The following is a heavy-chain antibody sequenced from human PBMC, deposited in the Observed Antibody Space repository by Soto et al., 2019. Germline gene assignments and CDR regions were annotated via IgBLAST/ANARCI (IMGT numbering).Heavy chain of an antibody. CDR1: GDSVTSFT. V-gene: IGHV4-4*07. D-gene: IGHD2-21*02. CDR3: TRDGMTTGDT. J-gene: IGHJ4*02. CDR2: VFSSVSA. Sequence: SETLSLTCIVSGDSVTSFTCSWVRQPANKGLEWIGRVFSSVSATYSPSLKSRVRISMDTPENRISLKLDSVTAADAGVYYCTRDGMTTGDTWGQGTLVTVSS.